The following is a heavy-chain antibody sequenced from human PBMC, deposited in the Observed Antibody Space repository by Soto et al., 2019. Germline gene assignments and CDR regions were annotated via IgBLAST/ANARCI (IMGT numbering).Heavy chain of an antibody. CDR2: IKQDGSEQ. Sequence: EVQLVESGGGLVQPGGSVRLSCAASGFTFSGYWMSWVRQAPGKGLEWVANIKQDGSEQFYVDSVKGRFTISRDNAKNSLYLQINSLRAEDTAVYYCAREAVWGQGTTVTVSS. CDR3: AREAV. CDR1: GFTFSGYW. J-gene: IGHJ6*02. V-gene: IGHV3-7*05.